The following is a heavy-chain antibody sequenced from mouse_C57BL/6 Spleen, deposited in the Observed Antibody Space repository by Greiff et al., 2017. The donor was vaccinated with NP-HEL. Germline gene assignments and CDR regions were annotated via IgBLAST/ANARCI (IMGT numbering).Heavy chain of an antibody. Sequence: VHVKQSGPELVKPGASVKMSCKASGYTFTDYNMHWVKQSHGKSLEWIGYINPNNGGTSHNQKFKGKATLTVNKSSSTAYMELRSLTSEDSAVYYCAGGPRLFDYWGQGTTLTVSS. CDR2: INPNNGGT. D-gene: IGHD3-2*02. J-gene: IGHJ2*01. V-gene: IGHV1-22*01. CDR1: GYTFTDYN. CDR3: AGGPRLFDY.